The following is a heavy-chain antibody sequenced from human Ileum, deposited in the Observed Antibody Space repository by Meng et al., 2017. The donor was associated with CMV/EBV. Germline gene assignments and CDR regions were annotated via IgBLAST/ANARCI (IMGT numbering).Heavy chain of an antibody. J-gene: IGHJ6*02. CDR3: AKDALYDFWSGYYYFYGLDA. CDR1: GFTFSSYG. CDR2: IRFDGSNK. D-gene: IGHD3-3*01. Sequence: GESLKISCAASGFTFSSYGIHWVHQAPGKGLEWVAFIRFDGSNKYYTDSVKGRFTISRDNSKNTLYLQMNSLRAEDTAMYYCAKDALYDFWSGYYYFYGLDAWGQGTTVTVSS. V-gene: IGHV3-30*02.